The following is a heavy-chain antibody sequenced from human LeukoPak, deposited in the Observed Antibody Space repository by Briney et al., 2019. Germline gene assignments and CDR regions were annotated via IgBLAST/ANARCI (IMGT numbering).Heavy chain of an antibody. CDR2: INHSGST. V-gene: IGHV4-34*01. CDR1: GGSFSGYY. CDR3: ASVVVVPAAIDHYYYMDV. J-gene: IGHJ6*03. D-gene: IGHD2-2*01. Sequence: PSETLSLTCAVYGGSFSGYYWSWIRQPPGKGLEWIGEINHSGSTNYNPSLKSRVTISVDTSKNQFSLKLSSVTAADTAVYYCASVVVVPAAIDHYYYMDVWGKGTTVTVSS.